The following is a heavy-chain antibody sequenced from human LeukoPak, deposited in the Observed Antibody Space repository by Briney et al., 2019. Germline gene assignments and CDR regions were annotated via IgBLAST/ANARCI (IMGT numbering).Heavy chain of an antibody. CDR3: ARDYGGNSGWFDP. CDR1: GYTFISYD. Sequence: ASVKVSCKASGYTFISYDINWVRQATGQGLEWMGWMNPNSGNTGYAQKFQGRVSITRNTSISTAYMELSSLRSVDTAVYYCARDYGGNSGWFDPWGQGTLVTVSS. V-gene: IGHV1-8*03. J-gene: IGHJ5*02. D-gene: IGHD4-23*01. CDR2: MNPNSGNT.